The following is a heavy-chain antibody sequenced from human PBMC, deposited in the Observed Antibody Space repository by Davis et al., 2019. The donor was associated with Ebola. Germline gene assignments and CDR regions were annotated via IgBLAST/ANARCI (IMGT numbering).Heavy chain of an antibody. CDR3: ARIVVVPNWFDP. V-gene: IGHV1-18*01. CDR2: TSAYNGNT. CDR1: GYTFTSYG. J-gene: IGHJ5*02. D-gene: IGHD2-2*01. Sequence: ASVKVSCKASGYTFTSYGISWVRQAPGQGLEWMGWTSAYNGNTNYAQKLQGRVTMTTDTSTSTAYMELRSLRSDDTAVYYCARIVVVPNWFDPWGQGTLVTVSS.